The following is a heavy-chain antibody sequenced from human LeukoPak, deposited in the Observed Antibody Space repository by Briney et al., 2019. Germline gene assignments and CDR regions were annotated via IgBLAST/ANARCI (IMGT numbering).Heavy chain of an antibody. D-gene: IGHD4-23*01. V-gene: IGHV3-30-3*01. Sequence: GGSLRLSCAASGFTFRNYAMHWVRQAPGKGLEWVAVIAFDGINTYYADSVKGRFTISRDNSTNTLYLQMNTLRAEDTPVYYCARALALSYGGNYHFYSWGPGTLVTASS. CDR1: GFTFRNYA. CDR2: IAFDGINT. J-gene: IGHJ4*02. CDR3: ARALALSYGGNYHFYS.